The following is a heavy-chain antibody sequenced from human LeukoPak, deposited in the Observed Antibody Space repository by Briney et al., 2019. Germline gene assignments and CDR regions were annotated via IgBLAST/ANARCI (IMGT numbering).Heavy chain of an antibody. V-gene: IGHV3-30-3*01. CDR3: ARDLRAPHIWFGDGGAFDI. CDR1: GFTFSSYA. CDR2: ISYDGSNK. Sequence: GGSLRLSCAASGFTFSSYAMHWVRQAPGKGLEWVAVISYDGSNKYYADSVKGRFTISRDNSKNTLYLQMNSLRAEDTAVYYCARDLRAPHIWFGDGGAFDIWGQGTMVTVSS. D-gene: IGHD3-10*01. J-gene: IGHJ3*02.